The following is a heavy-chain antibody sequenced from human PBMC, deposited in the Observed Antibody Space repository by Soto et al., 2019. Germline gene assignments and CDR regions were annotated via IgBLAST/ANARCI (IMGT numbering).Heavy chain of an antibody. V-gene: IGHV3-64*04. J-gene: IGHJ6*02. Sequence: GGSLRLSCSASGFTFSSYAMHWVRQAPGKGLEYVSAISSNGGSTYYADSVRGRFTISRDNSKNTLYLQMNSLRAEDTAVYYCARDVESGSSQYYYYYYGMDVWGQGTTVTVSS. CDR3: ARDVESGSSQYYYYYYGMDV. CDR1: GFTFSSYA. CDR2: ISSNGGST. D-gene: IGHD1-26*01.